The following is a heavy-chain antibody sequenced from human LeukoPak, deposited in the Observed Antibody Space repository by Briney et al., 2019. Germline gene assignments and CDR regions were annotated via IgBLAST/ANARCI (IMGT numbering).Heavy chain of an antibody. J-gene: IGHJ4*02. CDR3: ARGVDYYDSSGFLLD. CDR1: GYTFTSYG. V-gene: IGHV1-18*01. Sequence: ASVKVSCKASGYTFTSYGISWVRQAPGQGLEWMGWISAYNGNTNYAQKLQGRVTMTTDTSTSTAYMELMSLRSDDTAVYYCARGVDYYDSSGFLLDWGQGTLVTVSS. CDR2: ISAYNGNT. D-gene: IGHD3-22*01.